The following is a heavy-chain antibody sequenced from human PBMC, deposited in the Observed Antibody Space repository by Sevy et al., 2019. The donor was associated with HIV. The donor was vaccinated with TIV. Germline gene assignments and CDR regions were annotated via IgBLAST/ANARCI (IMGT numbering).Heavy chain of an antibody. CDR2: ISYAGSNK. D-gene: IGHD4-17*01. CDR3: ARDVAFTTEYSYGMDV. Sequence: GGSLRLSCAASGFMFSSYSVHWVRQAPGKGLEWVAVISYAGSNKYYADSEKGRFTISRDNSKNTLYLQMNSLRAEDTAVYYCARDVAFTTEYSYGMDVWGQGTTVTVSS. J-gene: IGHJ6*02. CDR1: GFMFSSYS. V-gene: IGHV3-30-3*01.